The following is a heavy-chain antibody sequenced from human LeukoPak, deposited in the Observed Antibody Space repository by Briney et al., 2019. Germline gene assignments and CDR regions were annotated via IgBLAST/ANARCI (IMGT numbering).Heavy chain of an antibody. CDR1: GGSFSGYY. CDR3: ARIAYSSGYYLSDRRRWFDP. D-gene: IGHD3-22*01. CDR2: INHSGST. J-gene: IGHJ5*02. V-gene: IGHV4-34*01. Sequence: PSETLSLTCAVYGGSFSGYYWSWIRQPPGKGLEWIGEINHSGSTNYNPSLKSRVTISVDTSKNQFSLKLSSVTAADTAVYYCARIAYSSGYYLSDRRRWFDPWGQGTLVTVSS.